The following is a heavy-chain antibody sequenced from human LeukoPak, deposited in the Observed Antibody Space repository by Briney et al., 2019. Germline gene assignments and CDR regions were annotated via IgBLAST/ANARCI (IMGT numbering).Heavy chain of an antibody. D-gene: IGHD4-23*01. Sequence: GGSLRLSCAASGFTFSRIAMTWVRQAPGKGLEWVSGIGYTGDSTFYADSVKGRFTVSRDSSKNTLFLHMNSLRAEDTALYYCAKSPTVDAAFDIWGQGTMVTVSS. J-gene: IGHJ3*02. CDR1: GFTFSRIA. CDR2: IGYTGDST. V-gene: IGHV3-23*01. CDR3: AKSPTVDAAFDI.